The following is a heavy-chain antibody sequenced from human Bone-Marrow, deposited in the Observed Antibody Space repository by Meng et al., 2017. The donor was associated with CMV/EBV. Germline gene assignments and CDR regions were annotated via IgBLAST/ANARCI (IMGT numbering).Heavy chain of an antibody. CDR3: ARGNLWEFDY. CDR1: GGTFSSYA. Sequence: KVTCEASGGTFSSYAVSRVRQAAGQGLEWMGWIIPIFGTATYAQKFRGRVTITTDESTSTAYMELSSLRSEDTAVYYCARGNLWEFDYWGQGTLVTVSS. CDR2: IIPIFGTA. D-gene: IGHD1-26*01. V-gene: IGHV1-69*05. J-gene: IGHJ4*02.